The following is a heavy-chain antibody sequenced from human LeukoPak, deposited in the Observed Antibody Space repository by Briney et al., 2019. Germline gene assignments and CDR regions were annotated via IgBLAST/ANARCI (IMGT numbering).Heavy chain of an antibody. D-gene: IGHD4-11*01. V-gene: IGHV3-53*01. CDR1: GFTVSSNY. CDR3: ARRSPLYSNLNWFDP. J-gene: IGHJ5*02. CDR2: IYSGGST. Sequence: GGSLRLSCAASGFTVSSNYMSWVRQAPGKGLEWVSVIYSGGSTYYADSVKGRFTISRDNSKNTLYLQMNSLRAEDTAVYYCARRSPLYSNLNWFDPWGQGTLVTVSS.